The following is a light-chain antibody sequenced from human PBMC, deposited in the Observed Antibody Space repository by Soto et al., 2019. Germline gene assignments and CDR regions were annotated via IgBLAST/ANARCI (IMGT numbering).Light chain of an antibody. CDR2: FAS. Sequence: DIQMTQSPSSLSASVGDRVTITCRASQSISSSLSWYQQKPGIAPDLLIYFASSLHSGVPSRFTGSGSGTDFTLTISSLQPEDFAVYYCQQTYTTPWTFGQGTKVEVK. CDR3: QQTYTTPWT. V-gene: IGKV1-39*01. J-gene: IGKJ1*01. CDR1: QSISSS.